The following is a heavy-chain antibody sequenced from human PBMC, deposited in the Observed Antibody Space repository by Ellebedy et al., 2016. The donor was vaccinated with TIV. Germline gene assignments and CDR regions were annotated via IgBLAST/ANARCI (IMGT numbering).Heavy chain of an antibody. D-gene: IGHD5-12*01. CDR1: GFTFHTHA. V-gene: IGHV3-21*01. CDR3: ARDTSGQTIDH. J-gene: IGHJ4*02. CDR2: ISSSGSYI. Sequence: GESLKISCAASGFTFHTHAMNWVRQAPGKGLEWVSSISSSGSYIYYADSAKGRFTISRDNAKNSLYLQMNSLRAEDTAVYYCARDTSGQTIDHWGQGTLVTVSS.